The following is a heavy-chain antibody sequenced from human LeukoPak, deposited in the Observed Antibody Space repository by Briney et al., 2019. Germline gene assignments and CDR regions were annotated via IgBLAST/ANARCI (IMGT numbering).Heavy chain of an antibody. CDR3: GVVGNNWFDP. V-gene: IGHV3-21*01. D-gene: IGHD1-26*01. CDR1: GFTFSSYS. CDR2: ISSSSSYI. J-gene: IGHJ5*02. Sequence: GGSLRLSCAASGFTFSSYSMNWVRQAPGKGLEWVSSISSSSSYIYYADSVKGRFTISRDNAKNSLYLQMNSLRAEDTAVYHCGVVGNNWFDPWGQGTLVTVSS.